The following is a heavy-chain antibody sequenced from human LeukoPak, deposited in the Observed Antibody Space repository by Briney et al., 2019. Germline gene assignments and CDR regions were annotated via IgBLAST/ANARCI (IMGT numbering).Heavy chain of an antibody. V-gene: IGHV3-21*01. J-gene: IGHJ4*02. CDR2: ISSSSSYI. D-gene: IGHD2-15*01. CDR3: ARDLIRPDTYCSGGSCHIDF. CDR1: GFTFSSYS. Sequence: PGGSLRLSCAASGFTFSSYSMNWVRQAPGKGLEWVSSISSSSSYIYYADSLKGRFTISRDNAKNSLYLQMNSLRAEDTAVYYCARDLIRPDTYCSGGSCHIDFWGQGTLVTVSS.